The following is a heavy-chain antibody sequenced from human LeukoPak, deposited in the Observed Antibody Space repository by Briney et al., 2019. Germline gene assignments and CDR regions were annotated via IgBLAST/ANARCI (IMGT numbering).Heavy chain of an antibody. Sequence: PGGSLRLSCEASGFTFSSYWMNWVRQAPGKGLEWVAYIKQDGSEKYYVDSVKGRFTISRDNARNSLYLQMNSLRAEDTAVYYCARGHWNYFYWGQGTLVTVSS. J-gene: IGHJ4*02. CDR1: GFTFSSYW. CDR3: ARGHWNYFY. V-gene: IGHV3-7*01. CDR2: IKQDGSEK. D-gene: IGHD1-7*01.